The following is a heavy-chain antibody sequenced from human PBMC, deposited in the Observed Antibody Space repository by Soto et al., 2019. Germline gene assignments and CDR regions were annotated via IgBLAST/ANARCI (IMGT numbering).Heavy chain of an antibody. J-gene: IGHJ4*02. Sequence: PSETLSLTCAVYGGSFSGYYLSWIRQPPGKGLEWIGEINHSGSTNYNPSLKSRVTISVDTSKNQFSLKLSSVTAADTAVYYCTSRDYYGSGSYPFDYRGQGTLVTVSS. CDR3: TSRDYYGSGSYPFDY. CDR1: GGSFSGYY. CDR2: INHSGST. D-gene: IGHD3-10*01. V-gene: IGHV4-34*01.